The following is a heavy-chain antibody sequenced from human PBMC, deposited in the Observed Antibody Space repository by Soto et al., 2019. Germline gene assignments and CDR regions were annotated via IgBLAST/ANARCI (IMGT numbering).Heavy chain of an antibody. CDR1: GFTFTSYW. D-gene: IGHD3-22*01. CDR2: IKGDETTS. CDR3: ARGAVGYYSVDY. V-gene: IGHV3-74*01. Sequence: EVQVVESGGAAVQPGGSLRLSCAASGFTFTSYWMHWVRQAPGKGLLWVSRIKGDETTSSYADSVKGRFTISRDKAKNTVYLQMKTVRDEDTAVYFCARGAVGYYSVDYWGQGTLVTVSS. J-gene: IGHJ4*02.